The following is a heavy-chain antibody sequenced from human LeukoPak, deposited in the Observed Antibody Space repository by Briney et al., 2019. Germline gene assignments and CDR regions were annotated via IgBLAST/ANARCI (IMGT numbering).Heavy chain of an antibody. CDR3: ARRIAGYFDY. V-gene: IGHV4-59*08. J-gene: IGHJ4*02. CDR2: IYHSGST. D-gene: IGHD1-20*01. CDR1: GGSLSSYY. Sequence: SETLSLTCTVSGGSLSSYYWSWIRQPPGKGLEWIGYIYHSGSTNYNPSLKSRVTISMDTSKNQFSLKLSSVTAADTAVYYCARRIAGYFDYWGQGTLVTVSS.